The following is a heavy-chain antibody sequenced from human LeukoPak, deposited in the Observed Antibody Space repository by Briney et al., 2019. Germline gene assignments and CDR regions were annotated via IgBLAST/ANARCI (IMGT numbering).Heavy chain of an antibody. CDR3: AKRLARGSFDY. V-gene: IGHV3-23*01. D-gene: IGHD3-10*01. CDR2: ISGSGGST. J-gene: IGHJ4*02. Sequence: GGSLRLSCAASGFTFSSYAMNWVRQAPGKGLEWVSVISGSGGSTYYADSVKGRFTISRDNSMNTLYLQMNSLRAVDTAVYYCAKRLARGSFDYWGQGTLVTVSS. CDR1: GFTFSSYA.